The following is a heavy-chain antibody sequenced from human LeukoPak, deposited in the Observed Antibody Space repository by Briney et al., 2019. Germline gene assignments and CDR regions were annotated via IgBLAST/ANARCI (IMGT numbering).Heavy chain of an antibody. J-gene: IGHJ5*02. CDR1: GFTFNSYA. D-gene: IGHD3-9*01. CDR3: AKDPTSVGGRHDWLLDS. V-gene: IGHV3-23*01. CDR2: IGFGDDSA. Sequence: GSPRLSCAASGFTFNSYAMSWVRQAPGKGLEWVSTIGFGDDSAYYADSVKGRFTISRDNSKNTLYLQMNYLRAEDTAVYYCAKDPTSVGGRHDWLLDSWGQGTLVTVSS.